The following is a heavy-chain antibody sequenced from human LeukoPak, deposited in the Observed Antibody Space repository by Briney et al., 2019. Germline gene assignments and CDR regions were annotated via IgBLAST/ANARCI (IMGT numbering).Heavy chain of an antibody. J-gene: IGHJ5*02. CDR2: IYYSGST. V-gene: IGHV4-30-4*08. CDR3: ASSYSSSWYWFDP. Sequence: SETLSLTCTVSGGSISSGDYYWSWIRQPPGKCLEWIGYIYYSGSTYYNPSLKSRVTISVDTSKNQFSLKLSSVTAADTAVYYCASSYSSSWYWFDPWGQGTLVTVSS. D-gene: IGHD6-13*01. CDR1: GGSISSGDYY.